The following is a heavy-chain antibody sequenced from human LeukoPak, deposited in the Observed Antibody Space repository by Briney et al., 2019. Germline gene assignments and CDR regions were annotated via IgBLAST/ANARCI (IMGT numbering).Heavy chain of an antibody. V-gene: IGHV3-48*02. D-gene: IGHD6-19*01. Sequence: PGGSLRLSCAASGFSFNRFGMNWVRQAPGKGLEWVSFISGSSTTYYADSVKGRFTISRDNSKNSVYLQMDSLTNEDTAVYYCARVAVAGPTGWFDSWGQGTLVTVSS. CDR3: ARVAVAGPTGWFDS. J-gene: IGHJ5*01. CDR2: ISGSSTT. CDR1: GFSFNRFG.